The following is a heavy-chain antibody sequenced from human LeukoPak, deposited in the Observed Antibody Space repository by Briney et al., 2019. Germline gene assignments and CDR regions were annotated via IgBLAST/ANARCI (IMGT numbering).Heavy chain of an antibody. V-gene: IGHV5-10-1*01. Sequence: GESLRISCKGSGYSFTSYWLSWVRQMPGKGLEWMGRIDPSDSYTNYSPSFQGHVTISADKSISTAYLQWSSLKASDTAMYYCARRGTGTTLYYGMDVWGQGTTVTVSS. CDR2: IDPSDSYT. D-gene: IGHD1-1*01. CDR3: ARRGTGTTLYYGMDV. J-gene: IGHJ6*02. CDR1: GYSFTSYW.